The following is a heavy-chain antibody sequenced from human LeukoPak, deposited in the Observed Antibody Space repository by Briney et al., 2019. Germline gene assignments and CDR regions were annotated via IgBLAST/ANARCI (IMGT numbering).Heavy chain of an antibody. CDR1: GFIFSNYD. D-gene: IGHD3-22*01. Sequence: GGSLRLSCAASGFIFSNYDMHWVRQAPGKGLEWVSSISSSSSYIYYADSVKGRFTISRDNAKNSLYLQMNSLRAEDTAVYYCATVVVIPYWGQGTLVTVSS. V-gene: IGHV3-21*01. CDR3: ATVVVIPY. CDR2: ISSSSSYI. J-gene: IGHJ4*02.